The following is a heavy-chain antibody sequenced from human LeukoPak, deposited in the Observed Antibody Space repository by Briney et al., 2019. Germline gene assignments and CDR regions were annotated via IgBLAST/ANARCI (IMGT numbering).Heavy chain of an antibody. CDR2: IYYSGST. V-gene: IGHV4-59*12. J-gene: IGHJ4*02. CDR3: ARDGEMRAAGAGAGFDY. D-gene: IGHD6-19*01. CDR1: GASISSYY. Sequence: SETLSLTCTVSGASISSYYWSWIRQPPGKGLEWIGYIYYSGSTNYNPSLKSRVTISVDTSKNQFSLKLSSVTAADTAVYYCARDGEMRAAGAGAGFDYWGQGTLVTVSS.